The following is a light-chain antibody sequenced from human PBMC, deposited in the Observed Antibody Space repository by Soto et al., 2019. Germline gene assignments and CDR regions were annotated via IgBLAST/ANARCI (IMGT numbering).Light chain of an antibody. Sequence: QPVLTQPASVSGSPGQSITISCTGTSSDVGGYNYVSWYQQLPGKAPKLMIYEVSNRPSGVSNRFSGSKSGNTASLTISGLQAEDEADYYCSSYTSSNTWVFGGGTKLTVL. CDR3: SSYTSSNTWV. CDR1: SSDVGGYNY. V-gene: IGLV2-14*01. CDR2: EVS. J-gene: IGLJ3*02.